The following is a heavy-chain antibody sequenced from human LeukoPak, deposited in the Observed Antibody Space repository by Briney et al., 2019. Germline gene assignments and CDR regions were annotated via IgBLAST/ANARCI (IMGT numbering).Heavy chain of an antibody. CDR3: ARMGDYYDSSGFMFDP. D-gene: IGHD3-22*01. Sequence: SVKVSCKASGGTFSSYAISWVRQAPGQGLEWMGGIIPIFGTANYAQKFQGRVTITAGESTSTAYMELSSLRSEDTAVYCCARMGDYYDSSGFMFDPWGQGTLVTVSS. J-gene: IGHJ5*02. V-gene: IGHV1-69*13. CDR2: IIPIFGTA. CDR1: GGTFSSYA.